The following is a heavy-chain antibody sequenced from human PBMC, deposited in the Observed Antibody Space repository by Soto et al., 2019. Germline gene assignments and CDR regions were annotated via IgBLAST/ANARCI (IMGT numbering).Heavy chain of an antibody. CDR1: GFTFSSYA. CDR3: ARVWGDFWSGTDY. CDR2: ISYDGSNK. J-gene: IGHJ4*02. D-gene: IGHD3-3*01. V-gene: IGHV3-30-3*01. Sequence: GGSLRLSCAASGFTFSSYAMHWVRQAPGKGLEWVAVISYDGSNKYYADSVKGRFTISRDNSKNTLYLQMNSLRAEDTAVYYCARVWGDFWSGTDYWGQGTLVTVSS.